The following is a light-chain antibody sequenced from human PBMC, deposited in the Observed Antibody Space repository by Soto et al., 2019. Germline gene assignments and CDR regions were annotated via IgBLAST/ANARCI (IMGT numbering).Light chain of an antibody. CDR1: QDISNY. J-gene: IGKJ4*01. Sequence: DIQMTQSPSSLSASVGDRVTITCQASQDISNYLNWYQQKPGKAPKLLIYDASNLETGVPSRFSGIGSGTDFTFTISSLQPEDIATYYCQQYDKLTLTFGGGTKVEIK. CDR2: DAS. V-gene: IGKV1-33*01. CDR3: QQYDKLTLT.